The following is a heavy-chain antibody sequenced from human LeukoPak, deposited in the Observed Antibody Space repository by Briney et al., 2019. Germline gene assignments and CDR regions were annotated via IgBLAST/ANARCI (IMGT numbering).Heavy chain of an antibody. CDR3: ATYSTGRYKGLEY. J-gene: IGHJ4*02. D-gene: IGHD6-19*01. Sequence: GGSLRLSCAASGFTFSSYWMSWVRQAPGKGPEWVANINKDGSEEYYVDSLKGRFTISRDNAENSLYLQMNSLRAEDTAVYYCATYSTGRYKGLEYWGQGTLVTVSS. CDR2: INKDGSEE. CDR1: GFTFSSYW. V-gene: IGHV3-7*03.